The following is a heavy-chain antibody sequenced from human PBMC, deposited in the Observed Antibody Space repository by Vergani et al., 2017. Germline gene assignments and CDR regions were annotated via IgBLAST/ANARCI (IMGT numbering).Heavy chain of an antibody. CDR1: GFTFSNSA. J-gene: IGHJ4*01. CDR3: VKDKIVLGSYFFDS. D-gene: IGHD2/OR15-2a*01. Sequence: EVHLLESGGGLVQSGGSLRLSCAASGFTFSNSAVSWVRQAPGRGLAWVSSIRGPGLSTYYADSVKGRFSISRDNSKNTVFLQMHSLRAEDTAIYYCVKDKIVLGSYFFDSWGHGILVTVSS. V-gene: IGHV3-23*01. CDR2: IRGPGLST.